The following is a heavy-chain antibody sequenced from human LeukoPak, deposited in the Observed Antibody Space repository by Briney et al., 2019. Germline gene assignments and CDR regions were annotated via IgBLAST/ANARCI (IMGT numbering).Heavy chain of an antibody. CDR1: GYSISSGYY. J-gene: IGHJ4*02. D-gene: IGHD3-9*01. CDR2: IYHSGST. CDR3: AREDYDILTGYSNFDY. V-gene: IGHV4-38-2*02. Sequence: SETLSLTCAVSGYSISSGYYWGWIRQPPEKGLEWIGSIYHSGSTYYNPSLKSRVTISVDTSKNQFSLKLSSVTAADTAVYYCAREDYDILTGYSNFDYWGQGTLVTVSS.